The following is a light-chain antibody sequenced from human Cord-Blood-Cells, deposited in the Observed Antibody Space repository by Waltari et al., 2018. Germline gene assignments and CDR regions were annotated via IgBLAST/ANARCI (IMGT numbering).Light chain of an antibody. CDR2: GAS. CDR1: PSVSSSY. V-gene: IGKV3-20*01. J-gene: IGKJ1*01. Sequence: EIVLTQSPGTLSLSPGERATLSCRASPSVSSSYLAWYQQKPGQAPSLLIYGASSRATGIPDRFSGSGSGTDFTHTISRLEPEDFAVYYCQQYGSSPRTFGQGTKVEIK. CDR3: QQYGSSPRT.